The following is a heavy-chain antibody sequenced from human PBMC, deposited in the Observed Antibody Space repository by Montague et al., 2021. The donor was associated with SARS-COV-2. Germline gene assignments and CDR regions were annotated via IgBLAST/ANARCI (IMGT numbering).Heavy chain of an antibody. Sequence: SLRLSCAASGFTFRSYWMHWVRQAPGKGLVWVSRINSDGSSTTYADSVKGRFAISRDNAKNTLYLQMNSLRAEDTAVYYCARAPRRHYYDSTGFDAFDIWGHGTMVTVSS. V-gene: IGHV3-74*01. CDR3: ARAPRRHYYDSTGFDAFDI. J-gene: IGHJ3*02. D-gene: IGHD3-22*01. CDR2: INSDGSST. CDR1: GFTFRSYW.